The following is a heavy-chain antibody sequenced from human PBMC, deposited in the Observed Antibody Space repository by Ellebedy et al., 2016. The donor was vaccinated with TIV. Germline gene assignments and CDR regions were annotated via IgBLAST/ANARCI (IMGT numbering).Heavy chain of an antibody. V-gene: IGHV3-23*01. CDR1: GLTFSSNA. D-gene: IGHD4-23*01. CDR3: ARDPVGVGPAFDI. Sequence: PGGSLRPSCAASGLTFSSNAMSWVRQAPGKGLEWVSSISGSGGNTYYADSVKGRFTFSRDNSKNTLYLQMNSLRAEDTAVYYCARDPVGVGPAFDIWGQGTMVTVSS. J-gene: IGHJ3*02. CDR2: ISGSGGNT.